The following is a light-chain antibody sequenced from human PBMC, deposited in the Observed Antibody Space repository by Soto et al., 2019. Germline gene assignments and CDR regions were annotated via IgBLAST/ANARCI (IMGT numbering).Light chain of an antibody. J-gene: IGKJ1*01. CDR1: QSLSSY. CDR2: GAS. CDR3: QQSNDWWT. Sequence: EIVLTQSPATLSLSPGERATLSCRASQSLSSYLAWYQQKPGQAPRLLIYGASTRATGIPARFSGSGSGTEFTLTISSLQSEDFAVYYCQQSNDWWTFGQGTKVDIK. V-gene: IGKV3-15*01.